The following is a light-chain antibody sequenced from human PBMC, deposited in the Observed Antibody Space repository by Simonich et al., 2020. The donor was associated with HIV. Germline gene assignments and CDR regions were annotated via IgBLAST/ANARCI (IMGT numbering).Light chain of an antibody. V-gene: IGKV4-1*01. CDR3: QQYYITPHT. J-gene: IGKJ1*01. CDR1: QGVLYSSNNKNY. CDR2: WAS. Sequence: DIVMTQSPDSLAVSLGERATINCKSSQGVLYSSNNKNYLAWYQQKPGQPPKLLIYWASTRESGVPDRFSGSGSGTDFTLTINSLQAEDVAFYYCQQYYITPHTFGQGTKVEIK.